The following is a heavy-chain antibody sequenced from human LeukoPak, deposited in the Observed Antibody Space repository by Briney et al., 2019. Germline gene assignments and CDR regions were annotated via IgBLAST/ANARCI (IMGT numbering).Heavy chain of an antibody. Sequence: ASVKVSCKASGYTFTSYGISWVRRAPGQGLEWMGWISAYNGNTNYAQKLQGRVTMTTDTSTSTAYMELRSLRSDDTAVYYCARSPRRITMIVVPYFDFWGQGTLVSVSS. CDR1: GYTFTSYG. CDR3: ARSPRRITMIVVPYFDF. D-gene: IGHD3-22*01. V-gene: IGHV1-18*01. CDR2: ISAYNGNT. J-gene: IGHJ4*02.